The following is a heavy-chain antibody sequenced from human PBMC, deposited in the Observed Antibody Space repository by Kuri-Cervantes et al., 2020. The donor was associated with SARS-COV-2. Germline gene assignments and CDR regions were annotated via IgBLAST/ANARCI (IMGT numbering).Heavy chain of an antibody. CDR2: ISYDGSNK. Sequence: GGSLRLSCAASGFTFSSYAMHWVRQAPGKGLEWVAVISYDGSNKYYADSVKGRFTISRDNSKNTLYLQMNSLRAEDTAVYYRATDYDYGDGIDYWGQGNLVNGAS. D-gene: IGHD4-17*01. CDR3: ATDYDYGDGIDY. V-gene: IGHV3-30*04. CDR1: GFTFSSYA. J-gene: IGHJ4*02.